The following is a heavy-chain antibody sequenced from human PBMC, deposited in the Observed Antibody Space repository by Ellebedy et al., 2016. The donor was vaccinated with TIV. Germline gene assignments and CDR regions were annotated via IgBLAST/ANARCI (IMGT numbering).Heavy chain of an antibody. J-gene: IGHJ4*02. V-gene: IGHV3-30*04. CDR3: ATDKSYYDSRSHQGTDH. CDR2: ITYDGSNK. D-gene: IGHD3-10*01. CDR1: GFTFSSYA. Sequence: GESLKISCAASGFTFSSYAMHWVRQAPGKGLEWVAIITYDGSNKYYADSVKGRFTISRDNSKNTLYLQMNSLRAEDTAVYYCATDKSYYDSRSHQGTDHWGQGTLVTVSS.